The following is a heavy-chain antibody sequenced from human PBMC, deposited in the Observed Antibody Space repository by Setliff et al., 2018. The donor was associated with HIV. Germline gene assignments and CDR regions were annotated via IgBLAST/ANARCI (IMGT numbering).Heavy chain of an antibody. CDR3: ARDRPHYDYVWGSYPHAFDI. V-gene: IGHV4-4*07. D-gene: IGHD3-16*02. J-gene: IGHJ3*02. CDR1: GGSISSYY. Sequence: NPSETLSLTCTVSGGSISSYYWSWIRQPAGKGLEWIGRIYTSGSTNYNPSLKSRVTMSVDTSKNQFSLKLSSVTAADTAVYYCARDRPHYDYVWGSYPHAFDIWGQGTMVTV. CDR2: IYTSGST.